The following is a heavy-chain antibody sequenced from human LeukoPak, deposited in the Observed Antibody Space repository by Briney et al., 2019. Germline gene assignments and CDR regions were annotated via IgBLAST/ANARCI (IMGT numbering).Heavy chain of an antibody. CDR3: ARTREGHFDY. V-gene: IGHV6-1*01. CDR2: TYYKSKWYN. CDR1: GDSVSSKSAT. Sequence: SQTLSLTCAISGDSVSSKSATWNWIRQSPSRGLEWLGRTYYKSKWYNEYAVSVKSRITINPDTSKNQFSLQLNSVTPEDTAVSFCARTREGHFDYWGQGTLVIVSS. J-gene: IGHJ4*02.